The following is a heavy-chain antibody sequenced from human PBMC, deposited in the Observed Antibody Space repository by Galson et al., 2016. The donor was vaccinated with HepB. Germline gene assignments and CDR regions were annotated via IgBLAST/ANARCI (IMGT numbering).Heavy chain of an antibody. CDR2: IKQDGSAK. Sequence: SLRLSCAASGFTFSTYWMTWVRQAPGKGLEWVANIKQDGSAKYYVDSVKGRFTISRDNSKNTLFLQMNNLRVEDTAVYYCARGSSGSSGYWGQGTLVTVSS. CDR1: GFTFSTYW. CDR3: ARGSSGSSGY. V-gene: IGHV3-7*05. D-gene: IGHD6-6*01. J-gene: IGHJ4*02.